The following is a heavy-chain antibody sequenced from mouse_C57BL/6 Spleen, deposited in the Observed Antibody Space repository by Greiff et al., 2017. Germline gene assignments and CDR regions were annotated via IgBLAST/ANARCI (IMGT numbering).Heavy chain of an antibody. D-gene: IGHD1-1*01. V-gene: IGHV1-15*01. CDR2: IDPETGGT. J-gene: IGHJ3*01. CDR1: GYTFTDYE. CDR3: ARSGCYGGSYAAWFAY. Sequence: QVQLQQSGAELVRPGASVTLSCKASGYTFTDYEMHWVKQTPVQGLEWIGAIDPETGGTAYNQKFKGKAILTADKSSSTAYMELRSLTSEDSAVYYCARSGCYGGSYAAWFAYWGQGTLVTVSA.